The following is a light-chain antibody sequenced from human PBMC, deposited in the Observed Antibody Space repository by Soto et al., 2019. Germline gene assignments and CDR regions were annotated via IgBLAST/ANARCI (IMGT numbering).Light chain of an antibody. CDR2: DAS. CDR3: QQRSNWPRT. Sequence: DIQMTQSPSSLSASVGDRITITCQASQDISNYLNWYQQKPGKAPKLLIYDASNLETGVPSRFSGSGSGTDFTFTISSLQPEDIATYYCQQRSNWPRTFGQGTKLEIK. V-gene: IGKV1-33*01. J-gene: IGKJ2*01. CDR1: QDISNY.